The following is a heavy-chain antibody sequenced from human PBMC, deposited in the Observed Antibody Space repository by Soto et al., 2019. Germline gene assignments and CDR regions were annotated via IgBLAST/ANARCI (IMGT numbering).Heavy chain of an antibody. V-gene: IGHV4-59*08. CDR2: IYYSGST. D-gene: IGHD2-15*01. J-gene: IGHJ6*03. CDR3: ARVGVAEVVVVAATTYYYYMDV. Sequence: PSETLSLTCTVSGGSISSYYLSWIRQPPGKGLEWIGYIYYSGSTNYNPSLKSRVTISVDTSKNQFSLKLSSVTAADTAVYYCARVGVAEVVVVAATTYYYYMDVWGKGTTVTVSS. CDR1: GGSISSYY.